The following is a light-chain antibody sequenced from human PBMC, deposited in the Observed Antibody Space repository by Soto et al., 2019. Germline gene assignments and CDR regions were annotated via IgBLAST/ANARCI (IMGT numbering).Light chain of an antibody. CDR3: AAWHDSLNGPV. J-gene: IGLJ3*02. V-gene: IGLV1-44*01. CDR1: SSSIGGNP. Sequence: QSVLTQPPSASGTPGQRVTVSCSGSSSSIGGNPVNWYQQLPGTAPKLLIYNNNQRPSGVPDRFSGSKSGTSASLAISGLQSKDEADYYCAAWHDSLNGPVFGGGTKLTVL. CDR2: NNN.